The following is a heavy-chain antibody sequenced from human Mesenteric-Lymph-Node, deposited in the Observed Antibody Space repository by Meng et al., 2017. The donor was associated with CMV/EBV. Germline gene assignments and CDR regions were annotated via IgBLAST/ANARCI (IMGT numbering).Heavy chain of an antibody. Sequence: GESLKISCAASGFTFSSYSMNWVRQAPGKGLEWVSSISSSSSYIYYADSVKGRFTISRDNAKNSLYLQMNSLRAEDTAVYYCAREGIAVAGRIYYGMDVWGQGTTVTVFS. D-gene: IGHD6-19*01. CDR1: GFTFSSYS. CDR3: AREGIAVAGRIYYGMDV. V-gene: IGHV3-21*01. J-gene: IGHJ6*02. CDR2: ISSSSSYI.